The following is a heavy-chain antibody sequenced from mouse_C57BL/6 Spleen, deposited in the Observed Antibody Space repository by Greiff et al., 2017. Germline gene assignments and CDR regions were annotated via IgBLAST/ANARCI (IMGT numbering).Heavy chain of an antibody. Sequence: QVQLQQSGAELVRPGASVKLSCKASGYTFTDYYINWVKQRPGQGLEWIARIYPGSGNTYYNEKFKGKATLTAEKSSSTAYMQLSSLTSEDSAVYFCARSGYGYDDYARDYWGQGTSVTVSS. D-gene: IGHD2-2*01. J-gene: IGHJ4*01. CDR3: ARSGYGYDDYARDY. CDR1: GYTFTDYY. V-gene: IGHV1-76*01. CDR2: IYPGSGNT.